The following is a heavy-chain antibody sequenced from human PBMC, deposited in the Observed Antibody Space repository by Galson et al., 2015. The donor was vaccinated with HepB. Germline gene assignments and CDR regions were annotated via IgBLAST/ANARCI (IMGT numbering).Heavy chain of an antibody. V-gene: IGHV1-24*01. Sequence: SVKVSCKVSGYILTDLSTHWVRQAPGKGLEWMGGSNPEDGETIYAQKFQGRVTMTEDTSSDTVFMELSGLTSEDTAVYYCATDLSLVAASRFDFWGQGTLVTVSS. J-gene: IGHJ4*02. CDR2: SNPEDGET. D-gene: IGHD2-15*01. CDR1: GYILTDLS. CDR3: ATDLSLVAASRFDF.